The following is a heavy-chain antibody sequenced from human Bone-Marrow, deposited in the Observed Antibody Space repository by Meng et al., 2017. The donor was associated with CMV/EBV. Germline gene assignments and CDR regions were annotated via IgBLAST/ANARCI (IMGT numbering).Heavy chain of an antibody. CDR2: IYYSGST. J-gene: IGHJ6*02. CDR3: ARDLPYMVRGGHYYGMDV. D-gene: IGHD3-10*01. Sequence: SETLSLTCAVYGGSFSGYYWSWIRQPPGKGLEWIGYIYYSGSTNYNPSLKSRVTISVDTSKNQFSLKLSSVTAADTAVYYCARDLPYMVRGGHYYGMDVWGQGTTVPVSS. V-gene: IGHV4-59*01. CDR1: GGSFSGYY.